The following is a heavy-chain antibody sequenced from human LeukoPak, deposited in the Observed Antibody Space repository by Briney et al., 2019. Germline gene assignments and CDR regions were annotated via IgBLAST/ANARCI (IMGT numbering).Heavy chain of an antibody. J-gene: IGHJ5*02. V-gene: IGHV4-4*07. CDR3: ARDWSSLQGDWFDP. D-gene: IGHD6-13*01. CDR2: IYTSGST. Sequence: PSETLSLTCTVSGGSISSYYWSWIRQPAGKGLEWIGRIYTSGSTNYNPSLKSRVTMSVDTSKNQFSLKLSSVTAADTAVYYCARDWSSLQGDWFDPWGQGTLVTVSS. CDR1: GGSISSYY.